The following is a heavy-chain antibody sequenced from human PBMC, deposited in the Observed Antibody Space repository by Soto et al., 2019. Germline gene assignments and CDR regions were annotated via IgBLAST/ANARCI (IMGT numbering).Heavy chain of an antibody. CDR3: ARGERNHDFWSGYFGRFDS. CDR2: INAGHGDT. Sequence: QVQLVQSGTAVRKPGASVNVSCKASGYIITAYSIHWLRQAPGQRPEWVGCINAGHGDTKYSNMLHDRVTLSRDTAANTAYMEMTRLRSEDTAVYYWARGERNHDFWSGYFGRFDSWGQGTLVTVSS. V-gene: IGHV1-3*01. J-gene: IGHJ4*02. CDR1: GYIITAYS. D-gene: IGHD3-3*01.